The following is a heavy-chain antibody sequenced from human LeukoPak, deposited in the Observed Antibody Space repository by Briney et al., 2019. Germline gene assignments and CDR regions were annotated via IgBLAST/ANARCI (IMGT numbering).Heavy chain of an antibody. D-gene: IGHD6-19*01. Sequence: PGGSLRLSCAASGFTFDDYAMHWVRQAPGKGLEWVSGISWNSGSIGYADSVKGRFTISRDNAKNSLYLQMNSLRAEDAALYYCAKAPSGYSSGWYGFMDYWGQGTLVTVSS. CDR2: ISWNSGSI. CDR3: AKAPSGYSSGWYGFMDY. V-gene: IGHV3-9*01. CDR1: GFTFDDYA. J-gene: IGHJ4*02.